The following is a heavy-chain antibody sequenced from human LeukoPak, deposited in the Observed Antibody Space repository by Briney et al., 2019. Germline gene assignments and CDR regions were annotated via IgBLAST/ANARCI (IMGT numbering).Heavy chain of an antibody. CDR3: ARDSIAAAGTMDV. CDR1: GFTFSSYA. CDR2: ISYDGSNK. J-gene: IGHJ6*02. V-gene: IGHV3-30*04. Sequence: PGGSLRLSCAASGFTFSSYAMHWVRQAPGKGLEWVAVISYDGSNKYYADSVKGRFTISRDNSKNTLYLQMNSLRAEGTAVYYCARDSIAAAGTMDVWGQGTTVTVSS. D-gene: IGHD6-13*01.